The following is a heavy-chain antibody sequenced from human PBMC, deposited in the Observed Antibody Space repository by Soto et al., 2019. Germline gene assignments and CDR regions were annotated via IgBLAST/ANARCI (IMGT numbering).Heavy chain of an antibody. V-gene: IGHV4-34*01. Sequence: SETLSLTCAVYGGSFSGYYWSCIRQPPGKGLEWIGEINHSGSTNYNPSLKSRVTISVDKSKNQFSLKLSSVTAADTAVYYCASGYSRLNWGQGTLVTVSS. CDR1: GGSFSGYY. J-gene: IGHJ4*02. CDR3: ASGYSRLN. CDR2: INHSGST. D-gene: IGHD6-13*01.